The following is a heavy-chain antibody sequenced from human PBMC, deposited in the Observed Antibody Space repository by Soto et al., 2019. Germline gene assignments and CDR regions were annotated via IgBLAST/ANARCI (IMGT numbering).Heavy chain of an antibody. Sequence: ASVKVSCKASGYTFTSYYMHWVRQTPGQGLEWMGIINPSGGSTRYAQKFQGRVTMTRDTSTSTVYMELSSLRSEDTAVYYCARGLIYDSSGYYFDYWGQGTLVTVSS. CDR1: GYTFTSYY. CDR3: ARGLIYDSSGYYFDY. V-gene: IGHV1-46*01. J-gene: IGHJ4*02. CDR2: INPSGGST. D-gene: IGHD3-22*01.